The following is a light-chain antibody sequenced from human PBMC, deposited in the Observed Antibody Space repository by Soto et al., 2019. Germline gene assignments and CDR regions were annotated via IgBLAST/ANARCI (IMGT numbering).Light chain of an antibody. CDR2: EVS. CDR3: SSFTSGSTVV. CDR1: SSDVGGYNY. J-gene: IGLJ2*01. V-gene: IGLV2-14*01. Sequence: QSVLTQPASVSGSPGQSITISCTGTSSDVGGYNYVSWYQQHPGKAPKLMIYEVSNRPSGVSNRFSGSKSGNTASLTISGLQAEDEADYYCSSFTSGSTVVFGGGTSSPS.